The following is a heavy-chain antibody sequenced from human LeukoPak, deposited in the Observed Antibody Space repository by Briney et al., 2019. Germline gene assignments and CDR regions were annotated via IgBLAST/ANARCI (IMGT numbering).Heavy chain of an antibody. D-gene: IGHD3-22*01. CDR3: ARDSSGYLESFDY. Sequence: SETLSLTCTVSGDSMNNYFWSWIRQPAGKGLEWIGRIFATGNTNYNPSLRSRVTMSVDTSKNQFSLDLSSVTAADTAVYFCARDSSGYLESFDYWGQGTLVTVSS. V-gene: IGHV4-4*07. CDR2: IFATGNT. CDR1: GDSMNNYF. J-gene: IGHJ4*02.